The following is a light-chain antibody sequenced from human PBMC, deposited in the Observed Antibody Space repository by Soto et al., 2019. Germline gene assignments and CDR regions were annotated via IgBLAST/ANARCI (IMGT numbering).Light chain of an antibody. CDR2: GAS. CDR3: QQYGGSAPWT. V-gene: IGKV3-20*01. CDR1: QTVNNNY. Sequence: EIVLTQPPGPLSVSPGDRVTLSCRASQTVNNNYLAWYQQKPGQAPRLLIYGASTPATGTPARFSGSGSGTHFTLTVSRLEPEDFAVYYCQQYGGSAPWTFGQGTKVDMK. J-gene: IGKJ1*01.